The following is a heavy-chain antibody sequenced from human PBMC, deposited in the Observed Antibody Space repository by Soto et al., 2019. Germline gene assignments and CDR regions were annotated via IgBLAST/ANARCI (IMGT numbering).Heavy chain of an antibody. V-gene: IGHV1-2*02. Sequence: ASVEVSCKASGGTFSSYAISWVLQAPGQGLEWMGWINPNSGGTNYAQKFQGRVTMTRDTSISTAYMELSRLRSDDTAVYYCAREVRQLVRRDYYYGMDVWGQGTTVTVSS. J-gene: IGHJ6*02. D-gene: IGHD6-6*01. CDR3: AREVRQLVRRDYYYGMDV. CDR1: GGTFSSYA. CDR2: INPNSGGT.